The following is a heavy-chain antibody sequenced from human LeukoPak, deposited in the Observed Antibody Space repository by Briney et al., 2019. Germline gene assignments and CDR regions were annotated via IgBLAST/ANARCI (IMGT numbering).Heavy chain of an antibody. CDR1: GDSVSSNSAA. CDR3: ARVLEYSGSWNYFDY. CDR2: TYYRSKWYN. V-gene: IGHV6-1*01. J-gene: IGHJ4*02. D-gene: IGHD6-13*01. Sequence: SQTLSLTCAISGDSVSSNSAAWNWFRQSPSRGLEWLGRTYYRSKWYNDYAVYVKSRITINPDTSKNHFSLQLNSVTPEDTAVYYCARVLEYSGSWNYFDYWGQGTLVTVSS.